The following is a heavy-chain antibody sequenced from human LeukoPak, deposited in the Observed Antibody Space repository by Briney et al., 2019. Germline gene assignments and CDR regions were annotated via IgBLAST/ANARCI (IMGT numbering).Heavy chain of an antibody. Sequence: ASVKVSCKASGYSFTSYYMHWVRQAPGQGLEWMGIIDPSGGSTYYAQKFQGRITMTRDTSTSTVYMELSSLRSEDTAIYYCASLGSGSSPIIDFDYWGQGALVTVSS. J-gene: IGHJ4*02. CDR3: ASLGSGSSPIIDFDY. CDR2: IDPSGGST. D-gene: IGHD3-10*01. V-gene: IGHV1-46*01. CDR1: GYSFTSYY.